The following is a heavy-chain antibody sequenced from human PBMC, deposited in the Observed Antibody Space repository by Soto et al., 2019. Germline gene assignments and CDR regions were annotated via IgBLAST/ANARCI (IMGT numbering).Heavy chain of an antibody. Sequence: QVQLVQSGAEVKKPGASVKVSCKASGYAFSNYYMHWVRQAPRQGLEWMGIINPSDGSTSFAQKFQGRVTVTRDTSTSTVYMELSSLRSEDTALYYCARGASLNFDDRRGGYWGQGSLVTVSS. V-gene: IGHV1-46*01. CDR3: ARGASLNFDDRRGGY. CDR1: GYAFSNYY. CDR2: INPSDGST. D-gene: IGHD3-22*01. J-gene: IGHJ4*02.